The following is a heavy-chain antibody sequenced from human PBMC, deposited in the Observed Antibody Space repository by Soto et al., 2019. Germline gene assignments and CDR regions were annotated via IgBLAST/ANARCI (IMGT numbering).Heavy chain of an antibody. CDR3: ARPYSSSWYYYGMDV. Sequence: QVQLVQSGAEVKKPGASVKVSCKASGYTFTSYDINWVRQATGQGLEWMGWMNPNSGNTGYAQKFQGRVTMTRNTARSTAYMELSSLRSEDTAVYYCARPYSSSWYYYGMDVWGQGTTVTVSS. V-gene: IGHV1-8*01. J-gene: IGHJ6*02. CDR2: MNPNSGNT. CDR1: GYTFTSYD. D-gene: IGHD6-13*01.